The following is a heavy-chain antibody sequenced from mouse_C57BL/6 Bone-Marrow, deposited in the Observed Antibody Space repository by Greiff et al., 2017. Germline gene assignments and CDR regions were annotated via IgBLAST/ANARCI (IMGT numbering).Heavy chain of an antibody. J-gene: IGHJ3*01. CDR2: IYSRSGNT. V-gene: IGHV1-81*01. D-gene: IGHD2-1*01. CDR1: GYTFTSSG. Sequence: VMLVESGAELARPGASVKLSCKASGYTFTSSGISWVKQRTGQGLDWIGEIYSRSGNTYYNEKFTGKATLTAEKAASTAYMELRSLTSEDSAVYFWARVWGNLFAYWGQGTLVTVSA. CDR3: ARVWGNLFAY.